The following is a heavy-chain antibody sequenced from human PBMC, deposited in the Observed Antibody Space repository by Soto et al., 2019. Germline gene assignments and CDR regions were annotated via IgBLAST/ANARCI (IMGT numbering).Heavy chain of an antibody. V-gene: IGHV3-74*01. CDR3: ASTKIGDYFQVY. D-gene: IGHD4-17*01. J-gene: IGHJ4*02. CDR2: INSDGSTT. Sequence: EVQLVESGGGLVQPGGSLRLSCAVSGFTFSGYWMHWVRQAPGKGLVCVSRINSDGSTTSYAASVKGRFTISRDNAKNTLYLQMDSLRAEDTAVYFCASTKIGDYFQVYWGQGTLVTVSS. CDR1: GFTFSGYW.